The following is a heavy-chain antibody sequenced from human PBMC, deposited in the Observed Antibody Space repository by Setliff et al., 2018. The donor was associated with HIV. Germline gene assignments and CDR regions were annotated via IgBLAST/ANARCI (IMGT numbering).Heavy chain of an antibody. CDR1: GGSISSHY. Sequence: NPSETLSLTCTVSGGSISSHYWSWIRQPPGKGLEWIGYIYYSGSPNYNPSLKSRVTISVDTSRNQFSLNLTSVTAADTAVYYCARDHIAAPGMGFDPWGRGTLVTVSS. V-gene: IGHV4-59*11. CDR3: ARDHIAAPGMGFDP. J-gene: IGHJ5*02. D-gene: IGHD6-13*01. CDR2: IYYSGSP.